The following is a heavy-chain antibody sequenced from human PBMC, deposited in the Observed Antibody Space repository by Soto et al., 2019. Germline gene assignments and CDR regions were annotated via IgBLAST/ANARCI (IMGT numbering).Heavy chain of an antibody. Sequence: EVQLVESGGGLVQPGGSLRLSCTASTFTFSTYSMNWVRQAPGKGLEWVSYISSTSTSIYYADSVKGRFTISRDNAKNSLYLEMNSLRDDDTAVHHCARGRYVWGSYHLDYWGQGTLVTVSP. V-gene: IGHV3-48*02. J-gene: IGHJ4*02. CDR1: TFTFSTYS. CDR3: ARGRYVWGSYHLDY. D-gene: IGHD3-16*02. CDR2: ISSTSTSI.